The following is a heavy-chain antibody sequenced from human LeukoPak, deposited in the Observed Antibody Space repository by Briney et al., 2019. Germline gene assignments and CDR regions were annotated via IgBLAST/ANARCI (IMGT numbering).Heavy chain of an antibody. D-gene: IGHD5-24*01. Sequence: PGGSLRLSCAASGFTFSDYSMNWVRQAPGKGLEWISYIGIDSGNTNYADSVKGRFTISGDKAKNSLYLQMNSLRVGDTAVYYVARDYKYAFENWGQGTRVTVSS. CDR1: GFTFSDYS. CDR3: ARDYKYAFEN. CDR2: IGIDSGNT. V-gene: IGHV3-48*01. J-gene: IGHJ4*02.